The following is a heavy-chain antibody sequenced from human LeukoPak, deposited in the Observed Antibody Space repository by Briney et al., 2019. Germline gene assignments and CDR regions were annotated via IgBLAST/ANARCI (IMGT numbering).Heavy chain of an antibody. D-gene: IGHD2-15*01. CDR1: GFTFSSYS. J-gene: IGHJ4*02. V-gene: IGHV3-48*01. CDR3: ARDRYSDFRPEYFDY. Sequence: GGSLRLSCAASGFTFSSYSMNWVRQAPGKGLEWVSYISSSSSTIYYADSVKGRFTISRDNAKNSLYLQTNSLRAEDTAVYYCARDRYSDFRPEYFDYWGQGTLVTVSS. CDR2: ISSSSSTI.